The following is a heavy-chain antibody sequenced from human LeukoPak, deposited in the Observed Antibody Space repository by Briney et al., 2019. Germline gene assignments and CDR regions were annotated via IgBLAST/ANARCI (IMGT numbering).Heavy chain of an antibody. D-gene: IGHD2-15*01. Sequence: PGGSLRLSCAASGFTFSTYWMHWVRQTPGKGLVWVSSISSDGRSTYYADSVKGRFTISRDNAKNTLYLQMTSLRAEDKGVYYFARGASDGSRNYLFNDGGQGTLVTVSS. CDR2: ISSDGRST. CDR3: ARGASDGSRNYLFND. J-gene: IGHJ4*02. CDR1: GFTFSTYW. V-gene: IGHV3-74*01.